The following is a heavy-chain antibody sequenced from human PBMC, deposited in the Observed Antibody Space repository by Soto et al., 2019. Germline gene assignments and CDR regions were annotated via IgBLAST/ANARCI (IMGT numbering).Heavy chain of an antibody. Sequence: QVQLQESGPGLVKPSQTLSLTCTVSGGSISSGGYYWSWIRQHPGKGMEWIGYVYYSGSTYSNPCLKSPGTISVDTSKNQLSLKRSAVTAADTAVYYCAGIYSGSPGGTLRYWGQGTMVTVSS. CDR1: GGSISSGGYY. V-gene: IGHV4-31*01. J-gene: IGHJ4*02. CDR2: VYYSGST. D-gene: IGHD1-26*01. CDR3: AGIYSGSPGGTLRY.